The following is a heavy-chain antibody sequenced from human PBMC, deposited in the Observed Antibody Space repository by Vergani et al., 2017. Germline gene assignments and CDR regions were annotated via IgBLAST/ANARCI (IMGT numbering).Heavy chain of an antibody. CDR1: GGTFSSYT. J-gene: IGHJ6*02. CDR2: IIPIIGIA. D-gene: IGHD2-2*02. CDR3: VVVPAAIGVQYGYYGMDV. V-gene: IGHV1-69*02. Sequence: QVQLVQSGAEVKKPGSSVKVSCKASGGTFSSYTISWVRQAPGQGLEWMGRIIPIIGIANYAQKFQGRVTITADKSTSTAYMELSSLRSEDTAVYYGVVVPAAIGVQYGYYGMDVWGQGTTVTVSS.